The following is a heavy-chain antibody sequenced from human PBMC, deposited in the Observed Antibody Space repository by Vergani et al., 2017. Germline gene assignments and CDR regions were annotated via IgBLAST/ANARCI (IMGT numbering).Heavy chain of an antibody. Sequence: EVQLLESGGGLVQPGGSLRLSCAASGFTFSRYAMSWVRQAPGKGLEWVSVISGSGGNTDYADSVKGRFTISRDNSKNTLYVQMNSLRAEDTAVYYCARVRGGPSYYYYYGMDVWGQGTTVTVSS. CDR2: ISGSGGNT. CDR1: GFTFSRYA. CDR3: ARVRGGPSYYYYYGMDV. J-gene: IGHJ6*02. V-gene: IGHV3-23*01.